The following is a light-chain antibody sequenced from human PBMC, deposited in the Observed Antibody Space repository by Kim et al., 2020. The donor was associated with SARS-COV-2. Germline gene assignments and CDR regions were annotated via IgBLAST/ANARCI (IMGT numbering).Light chain of an antibody. V-gene: IGLV1-51*01. CDR2: DNN. CDR3: GTWDSSLSAGV. J-gene: IGLJ3*02. Sequence: QSVLTQPPSVSAAPGQKVTISCSGSSSNIGNNYVSWYQQVPGTAPKLLNYDNNKRPSGIPDRFSGSKSGTSATLGITGLQTGDEADYFCGTWDSSLSAGVFGGGTQLTVL. CDR1: SSNIGNNY.